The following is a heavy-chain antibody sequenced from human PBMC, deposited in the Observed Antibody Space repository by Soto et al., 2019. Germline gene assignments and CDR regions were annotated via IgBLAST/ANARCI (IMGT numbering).Heavy chain of an antibody. CDR3: ARNGSYYDFWSGYYFGGGMDV. D-gene: IGHD3-3*01. CDR2: INHSGST. J-gene: IGHJ6*02. Sequence: SETLSLTCAVYGGSFSGYYWSWIRQPPGKGLEWIGEINHSGSTNYNPSLKSRVTISVDTSKNQFSLKLSSVTAADTAVYYCARNGSYYDFWSGYYFGGGMDVWGQGTTVTV. CDR1: GGSFSGYY. V-gene: IGHV4-34*01.